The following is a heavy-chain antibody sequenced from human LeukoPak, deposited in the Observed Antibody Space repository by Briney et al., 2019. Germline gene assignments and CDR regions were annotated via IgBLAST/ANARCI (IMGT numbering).Heavy chain of an antibody. D-gene: IGHD1-26*01. CDR3: ARDGPIVGATRDAFDI. V-gene: IGHV1-69*05. J-gene: IGHJ3*02. CDR1: GGTFSSYA. Sequence: SVKVSCKASGGTFSSYAIIWVRQAPGQGLEWMGGIIPIFGTANYAQKFQGRVTITTDESTSTAYMELSSLRSEDTAVYYCARDGPIVGATRDAFDIWGQGTMVTVSS. CDR2: IIPIFGTA.